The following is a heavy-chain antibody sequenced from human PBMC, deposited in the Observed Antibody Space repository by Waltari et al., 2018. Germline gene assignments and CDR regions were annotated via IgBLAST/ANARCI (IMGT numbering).Heavy chain of an antibody. V-gene: IGHV5-51*01. CDR2: IFPADSDT. J-gene: IGHJ4*02. D-gene: IGHD6-6*01. CDR3: ARQSSQSLDY. CDR1: GYTFTSNW. Sequence: EVQLVQSGAEVKKPGESLKISCKASGYTFTSNWIGWVRQLPGKGLEWMGIIFPADSDTRYSPACEGQGTISVDKSVATAYLQWSSLKASDTAMYYCARQSSQSLDYWGQGTLVTVSS.